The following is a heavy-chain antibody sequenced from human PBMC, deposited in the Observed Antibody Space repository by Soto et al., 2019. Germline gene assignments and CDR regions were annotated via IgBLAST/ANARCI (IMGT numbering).Heavy chain of an antibody. J-gene: IGHJ4*02. CDR1: ASIFTRYG. CDR2: NSAYNGDT. D-gene: IGHD4-17*01. Sequence: QVQLEQSGVEVKKPGASVRVACKTSASIFTRYGFSWVRQAPGQGLEWMGWNSAYNGDTKYAQNFQGRVTMTTDTSTRTAYMELRTLRIDDTAVYYCTSDYGDENSWGQGTLVTVSS. CDR3: TSDYGDENS. V-gene: IGHV1-18*01.